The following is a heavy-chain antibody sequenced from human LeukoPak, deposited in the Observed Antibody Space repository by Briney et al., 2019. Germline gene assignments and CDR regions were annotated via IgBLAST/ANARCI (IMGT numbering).Heavy chain of an antibody. CDR3: ARVGLSGSYYTDFDY. D-gene: IGHD1-26*01. V-gene: IGHV1-2*02. CDR1: GYTFTGYY. Sequence: GASVKVSCKASGYTFTGYYMHWVRQAPGQGLEWMGWINPNSGGTNYALKFQGRVTMTRDTSISTAYMELSRLRSDDTAVYYCARVGLSGSYYTDFDYWGQGTLVTVSS. CDR2: INPNSGGT. J-gene: IGHJ4*02.